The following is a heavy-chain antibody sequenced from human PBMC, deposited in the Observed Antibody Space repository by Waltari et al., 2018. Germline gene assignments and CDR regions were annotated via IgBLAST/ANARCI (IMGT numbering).Heavy chain of an antibody. CDR1: TLTFNNAW. D-gene: IGHD6-13*01. CDR3: TTGTGPTAAASDY. Sequence: EVQLGESGGGWVRPGGALRLSCGGSTLTFNNAWGSWVRQAPGSVLDCVGHIKSQSEGGTTDYAAAVKGRFSISRDDSKNTVDLQRSSLKTEDTALYYCTTGTGPTAAASDYWGHGTLVTVSS. CDR2: IKSQSEGGTT. J-gene: IGHJ4*01. V-gene: IGHV3-15*01.